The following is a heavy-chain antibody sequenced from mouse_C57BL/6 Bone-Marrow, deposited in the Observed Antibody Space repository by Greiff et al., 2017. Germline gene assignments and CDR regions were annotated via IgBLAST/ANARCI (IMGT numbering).Heavy chain of an antibody. CDR3: ARERYYGPSFAY. CDR2: IYPGSGST. Sequence: VQLQQPGAELVKPGASVKMSCKASGYTFTSYWITWVKQRPGPGLEWIGGIYPGSGSTNYNEKFKSKATLTVDTSSSTAYMQLSSLTSEDSAVYYCARERYYGPSFAYWGQGTLVTVSA. D-gene: IGHD1-1*01. CDR1: GYTFTSYW. J-gene: IGHJ3*01. V-gene: IGHV1-55*01.